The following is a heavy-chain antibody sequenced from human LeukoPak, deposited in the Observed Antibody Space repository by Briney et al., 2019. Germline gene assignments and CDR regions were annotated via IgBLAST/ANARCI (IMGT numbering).Heavy chain of an antibody. Sequence: SGPTLVNPPRPLTLTCTFSGFSLSTSGVGVGWIRQPPGKALEWLPLIFWNDDKRYSPSLKSRLTITKDTSKNQVVLTMTNMDPVDTATYYCAHSRLDYGGNPERYFQHWGQGTLVTVSS. CDR2: IFWNDDK. CDR1: GFSLSTSGVG. D-gene: IGHD4-17*01. CDR3: AHSRLDYGGNPERYFQH. V-gene: IGHV2-5*01. J-gene: IGHJ1*01.